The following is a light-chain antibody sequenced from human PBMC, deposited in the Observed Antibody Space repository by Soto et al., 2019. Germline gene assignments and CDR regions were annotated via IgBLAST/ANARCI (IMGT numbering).Light chain of an antibody. CDR2: DAS. V-gene: IGKV3-15*01. J-gene: IGKJ2*01. CDR1: QSVSSN. CDR3: QQYNTWPPYT. Sequence: DIVMTQSPGTLSVSPGERATLSCRASQSVSSNLAWHQQKPGQAPRLLIYDASTRATGIPARFSGSGSGTDFTLSISSLQSEDFAVYFCQQYNTWPPYTFGQGTKLEI.